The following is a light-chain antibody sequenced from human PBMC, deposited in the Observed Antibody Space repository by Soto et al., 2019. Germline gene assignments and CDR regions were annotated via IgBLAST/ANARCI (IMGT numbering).Light chain of an antibody. CDR3: CSYAGSPWG. V-gene: IGLV2-11*01. Sequence: QSALTQPRSVSGSPGQSVTISCTGTSSDVGGYNYVSWYQQHPGKAPKLMIYDVSKRPSGVPDRFSGSKSGNTASLTISGLQAEDEADYYCCSYAGSPWGLGGGTKVTVL. CDR1: SSDVGGYNY. CDR2: DVS. J-gene: IGLJ3*02.